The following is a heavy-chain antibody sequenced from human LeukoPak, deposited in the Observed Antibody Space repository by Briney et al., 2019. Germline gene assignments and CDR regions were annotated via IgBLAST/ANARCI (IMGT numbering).Heavy chain of an antibody. CDR2: IIPVIGLG. J-gene: IGHJ4*02. CDR3: ARADDSSGYYPCY. CDR1: GGTFISHA. V-gene: IGHV1-69*04. D-gene: IGHD3-22*01. Sequence: SVKVSCKASGGTFISHAITWVQQAPGQGLEWMGRIIPVIGLGNNAPKFQGRVTVTADKSTNTVYMELNSLTSEDTAIYYCARADDSSGYYPCYWGQGTLVTVSS.